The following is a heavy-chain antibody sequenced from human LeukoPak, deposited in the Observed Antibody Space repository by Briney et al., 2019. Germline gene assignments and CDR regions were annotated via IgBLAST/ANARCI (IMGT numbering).Heavy chain of an antibody. V-gene: IGHV4-34*01. J-gene: IGHJ3*02. D-gene: IGHD6-6*01. Sequence: SETLSLTCAVYGGSFSGYCWSWIRQPPGKGLEWIGEINHSGSTNYNPSLKSRVTISVDTSKNQFSLKLSSVTAADTAVYYCARGSIAAHAFDIWGQGTMVTVSS. CDR1: GGSFSGYC. CDR2: INHSGST. CDR3: ARGSIAAHAFDI.